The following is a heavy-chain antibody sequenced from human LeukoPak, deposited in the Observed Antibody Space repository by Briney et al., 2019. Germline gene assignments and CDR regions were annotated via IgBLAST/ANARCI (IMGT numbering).Heavy chain of an antibody. CDR1: GFTFSNYA. CDR2: ITGSGGSA. D-gene: IGHD6-19*01. Sequence: PGGSLRLSCAASGFTFSNYAMSWVRQAPGKGLEWVSAITGSGGSAYYADSVKGRFSISRDNSKNTLYLQMNSLRAEDTAVYYCARDGQWLGHFDYWGQGTLVTVSS. J-gene: IGHJ4*02. CDR3: ARDGQWLGHFDY. V-gene: IGHV3-23*01.